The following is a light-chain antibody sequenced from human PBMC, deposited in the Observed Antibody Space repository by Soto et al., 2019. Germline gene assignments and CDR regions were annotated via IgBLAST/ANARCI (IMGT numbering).Light chain of an antibody. CDR2: SDN. Sequence: QAVVTQPPSASGTPGQRVAISCSGGSSNIGTNPVNWYLHLPGTAPKLLIYSDNQRPSVVPDRFSGSKSGTSASLTISGLQSEDEADYFCSAWDDSIYGPVFGGGTKLTVL. CDR1: SSNIGTNP. J-gene: IGLJ2*01. V-gene: IGLV1-44*01. CDR3: SAWDDSIYGPV.